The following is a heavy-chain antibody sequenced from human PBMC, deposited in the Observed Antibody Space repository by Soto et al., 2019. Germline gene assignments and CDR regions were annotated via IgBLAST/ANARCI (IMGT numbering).Heavy chain of an antibody. Sequence: QVQLVESGGGVVQPGRSLRLSCVASGFSFISYSMHWVRQAPGKGLEWVAVISNDGNYKYYADSVKGRFTISRDNSKNTLFRQMNSLRAEDTNVYYCATVGGLLASGSFSKHPIDFWGQGTLVTVSS. CDR2: ISNDGNYK. V-gene: IGHV3-30*03. J-gene: IGHJ4*02. D-gene: IGHD3-10*01. CDR3: ATVGGLLASGSFSKHPIDF. CDR1: GFSFISYS.